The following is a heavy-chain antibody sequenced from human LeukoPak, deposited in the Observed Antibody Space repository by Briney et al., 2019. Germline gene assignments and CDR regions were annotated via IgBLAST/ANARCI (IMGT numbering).Heavy chain of an antibody. V-gene: IGHV3-23*01. CDR3: ASGRGSSSNFDY. D-gene: IGHD1-26*01. CDR2: ISGSGGNT. Sequence: GGSLRLSCAASGFTFSRYAMSWVRQAPGKGLEWVSAISGSGGNTYYADSVKGRFTISRDNSKNTLYLQMNSLRAEDTAVYYCASGRGSSSNFDYWGQGTLVTVSS. CDR1: GFTFSRYA. J-gene: IGHJ4*02.